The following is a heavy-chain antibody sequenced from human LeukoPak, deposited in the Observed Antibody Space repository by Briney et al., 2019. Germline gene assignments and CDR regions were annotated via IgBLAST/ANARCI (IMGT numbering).Heavy chain of an antibody. CDR1: GFTFSSYA. CDR3: ATIDFWSGHANTY. D-gene: IGHD3-3*01. J-gene: IGHJ4*02. Sequence: QSGGSLRLSCAASGFTFSSYAMSWVRQAPGEGREWVSAISGSGGSTYYADSVKGRFTISRDNSKNTLYLQMNSLRAEDTAVYYCATIDFWSGHANTYWGQGTLVTVSS. CDR2: ISGSGGST. V-gene: IGHV3-23*01.